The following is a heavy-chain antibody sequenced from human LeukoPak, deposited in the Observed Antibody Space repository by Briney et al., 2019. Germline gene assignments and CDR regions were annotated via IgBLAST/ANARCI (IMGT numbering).Heavy chain of an antibody. J-gene: IGHJ4*02. CDR3: ARLNGSGPKTCYFDY. CDR2: INHSGST. CDR1: GGSFSGYY. V-gene: IGHV4-34*01. Sequence: SETLSLTCAVYGGSFSGYYWSWIRQPPGKGLEWIGEINHSGSTNYNPSLKSRVTISVDTSKNQFSLKLSSVTAADTAVYYCARLNGSGPKTCYFDYWGQGTLVTVSS. D-gene: IGHD2-15*01.